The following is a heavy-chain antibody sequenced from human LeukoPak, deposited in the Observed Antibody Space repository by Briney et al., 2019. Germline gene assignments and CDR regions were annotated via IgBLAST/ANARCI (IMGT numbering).Heavy chain of an antibody. CDR2: IGTAGDT. Sequence: PGGSLRLSCAASGFTFSSYDMHWVRQATGKGLEWVSAIGTAGDTYYPGSVKGRFTISRENAKNSLYLQMNSLRAGDTAVYYCARGGAAAGTGDYYGMDVWGQGTTVTVSS. CDR3: ARGGAAAGTGDYYGMDV. CDR1: GFTFSSYD. D-gene: IGHD6-13*01. J-gene: IGHJ6*02. V-gene: IGHV3-13*01.